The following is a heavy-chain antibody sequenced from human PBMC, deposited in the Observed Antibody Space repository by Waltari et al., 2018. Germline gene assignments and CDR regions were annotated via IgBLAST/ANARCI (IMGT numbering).Heavy chain of an antibody. CDR3: ARQGEMATPTLGAFDI. CDR1: GYSFTSYW. Sequence: EVQLVQSGAEVKKPGESLKISCTVSGYSFTSYWIVWVRQMPGKGLEWMGMVYPDDSNSRSNPSFQGQFTLSADKSINTAYLQWTSLKASDTAMYYCARQGEMATPTLGAFDIWGQGTMVAVSP. CDR2: VYPDDSNS. J-gene: IGHJ3*02. D-gene: IGHD3-10*01. V-gene: IGHV5-51*01.